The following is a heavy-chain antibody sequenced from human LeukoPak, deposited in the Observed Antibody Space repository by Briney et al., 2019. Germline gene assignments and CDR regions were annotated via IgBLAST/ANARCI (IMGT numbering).Heavy chain of an antibody. CDR3: AKGEYSSGWEYFQH. CDR1: GFTFSSYG. V-gene: IGHV3-30*18. J-gene: IGHJ1*01. CDR2: ISYDGSNK. D-gene: IGHD6-19*01. Sequence: GRSLRLSCAASGFTFSSYGMHWVRQAPGKGLEWVAVISYDGSNKYYADSVKGRFTISRDNSKNTLYLQMNSLRAEDTAVYYCAKGEYSSGWEYFQHWGQGTLVTVSS.